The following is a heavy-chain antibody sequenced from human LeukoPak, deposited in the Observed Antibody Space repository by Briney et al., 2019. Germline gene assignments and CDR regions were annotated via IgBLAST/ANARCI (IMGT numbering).Heavy chain of an antibody. D-gene: IGHD3-22*01. J-gene: IGHJ5*02. Sequence: SETLSLTCTVSGGSISSYYWSWIRQPPGKGLEWIGYIYYSGSTNYNPSLKSRVTISVDTSKNQFSLKLSSVTAADTAVYYCARGRYYYDSSGYYYVSYWFDPWGQGTLVTVSS. CDR3: ARGRYYYDSSGYYYVSYWFDP. CDR1: GGSISSYY. V-gene: IGHV4-59*12. CDR2: IYYSGST.